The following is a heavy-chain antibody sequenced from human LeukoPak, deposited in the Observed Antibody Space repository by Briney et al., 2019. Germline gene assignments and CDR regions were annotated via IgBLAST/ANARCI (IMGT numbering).Heavy chain of an antibody. CDR1: GGSISSSSYY. CDR2: IYYSGST. Sequence: SETLSLTCTVSGGSISSSSYYWGWIRQPPGKGLEWIGSIYYSGSTYYNPSLKSRVTISVDTSKNQFSLKLSSVTAADTAVYYCASPHPGGWLAFDYWGQGTLVTVSS. V-gene: IGHV4-39*01. CDR3: ASPHPGGWLAFDY. D-gene: IGHD6-19*01. J-gene: IGHJ4*02.